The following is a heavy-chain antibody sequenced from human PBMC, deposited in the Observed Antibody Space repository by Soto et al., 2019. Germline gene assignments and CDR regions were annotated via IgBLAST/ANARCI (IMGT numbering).Heavy chain of an antibody. J-gene: IGHJ4*02. V-gene: IGHV3-33*01. Sequence: HPGGSLRLSCAASGFTFSSYGMHWVRQAPGKGLEWVAAIWYDGSDKDYADSVKGRFTISRDNSKNTLYLQMNSLRAEDRAVYYCARGIGYCSGGACPGYYWGQGTLVTVSS. CDR2: IWYDGSDK. CDR1: GFTFSSYG. CDR3: ARGIGYCSGGACPGYY. D-gene: IGHD2-15*01.